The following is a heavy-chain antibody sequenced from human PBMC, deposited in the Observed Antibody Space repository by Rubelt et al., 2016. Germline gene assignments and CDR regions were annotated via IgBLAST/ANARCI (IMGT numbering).Heavy chain of an antibody. V-gene: IGHV3-7*01. CDR3: AEQGLLVAAATNWFDP. CDR1: GFIFSSYW. J-gene: IGHJ5*02. Sequence: EVQLVESGGGLVQPGGSLRLSCAASGFIFSSYWMSWVRQAPGKGLEWVANIKGDGSEKYYVDSVKGRFTISRDNAKNSLYLQMNSLRVEDTAVYYCAEQGLLVAAATNWFDPWGQGTLVTVSS. D-gene: IGHD6-13*01. CDR2: IKGDGSEK.